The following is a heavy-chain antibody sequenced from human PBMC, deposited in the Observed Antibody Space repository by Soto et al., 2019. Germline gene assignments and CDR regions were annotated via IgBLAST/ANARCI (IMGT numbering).Heavy chain of an antibody. CDR3: SRDGAARPKYSFMDV. V-gene: IGHV3-66*01. J-gene: IGHJ6*03. D-gene: IGHD6-6*01. Sequence: WGSERQSFADVEIVVIGDRRISISKDPGKGLEWVSVIYSGGSTYYADSVKGRFTISRDNSKNTLYLQMNSLRAEDTAVYYFSRDGAARPKYSFMDVWGKGTTVTV. CDR2: IYSGGST. CDR1: EIVVIGDR.